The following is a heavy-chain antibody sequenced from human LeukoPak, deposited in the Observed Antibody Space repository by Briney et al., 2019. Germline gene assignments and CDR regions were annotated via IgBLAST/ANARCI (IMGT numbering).Heavy chain of an antibody. CDR2: IHSGGST. CDR3: ARGPSAYPKCFDY. Sequence: GGSLRLSCAASGLTVSSNYMNWVRQAPGKGLEWVSVIHSGGSTYYADSVKGRFTISRDNSKNTSYLQMNSLRAEDTAVYYCARGPSAYPKCFDYWGQGTLVTVSS. D-gene: IGHD5-12*01. J-gene: IGHJ4*02. V-gene: IGHV3-53*01. CDR1: GLTVSSNY.